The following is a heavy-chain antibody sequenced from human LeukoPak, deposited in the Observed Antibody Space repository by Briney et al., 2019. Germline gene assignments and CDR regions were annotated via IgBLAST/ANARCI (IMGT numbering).Heavy chain of an antibody. CDR2: INPNSGGT. V-gene: IGHV1-2*02. J-gene: IGHJ6*03. CDR3: ARDSIFGTTSYYRAYYYMDV. CDR1: GYAFTGYY. Sequence: ASVKVSCKASGYAFTGYYIHWVRQAPGQGLEWMGWINPNSGGTNYAQKFQGRVTMTRVTSISTAYMELSRLRSDDTAVYYCARDSIFGTTSYYRAYYYMDVWGKGTTVTVSS. D-gene: IGHD1-14*01.